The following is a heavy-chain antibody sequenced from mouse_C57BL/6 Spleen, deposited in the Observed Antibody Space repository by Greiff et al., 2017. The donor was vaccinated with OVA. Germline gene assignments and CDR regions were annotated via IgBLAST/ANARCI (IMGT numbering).Heavy chain of an antibody. Sequence: EVHLVESGGGLVKPGGSLKLSCAASGFTFSDYGMHWVRQAPEKGLEWVAYISSGSSTIYYADTVKGRFTISRDNAKNTLFLQMTSLRSEDTARYYCARPTTVVADYAMDYWGQGTSVTVSS. CDR3: ARPTTVVADYAMDY. V-gene: IGHV5-17*01. CDR2: ISSGSSTI. D-gene: IGHD1-1*01. J-gene: IGHJ4*01. CDR1: GFTFSDYG.